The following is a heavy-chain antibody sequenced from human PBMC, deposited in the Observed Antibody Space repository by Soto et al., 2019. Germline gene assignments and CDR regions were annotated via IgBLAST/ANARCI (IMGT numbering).Heavy chain of an antibody. D-gene: IGHD5-18*01. CDR1: GGTFSSYA. Sequence: SVKVSCKASGGTFSSYAISWVRQAPGQGLEWMGGIIPIFGTANYAQKFQGRVTITADESTSTAYMELSSLRSEDTAVYYCARESEDTAMVLDYWGQGTLVTVSS. CDR3: ARESEDTAMVLDY. CDR2: IIPIFGTA. J-gene: IGHJ4*02. V-gene: IGHV1-69*13.